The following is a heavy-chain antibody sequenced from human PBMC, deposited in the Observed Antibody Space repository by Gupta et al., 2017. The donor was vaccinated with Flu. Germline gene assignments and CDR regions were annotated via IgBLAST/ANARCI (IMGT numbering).Heavy chain of an antibody. Sequence: QMQLVESGGGVVQLGTSLRLPCAASGFSFRSYGMPWVPQAPGQGMEWVADIASDGSHKDYADSVRGRFTISRDNSKNTLSLEMDSLRVEDTAVYYCAKDGPWTASCPSYCYYMDVWGKGTTVTVSS. CDR3: AKDGPWTASCPSYCYYMDV. CDR2: IASDGSHK. J-gene: IGHJ6*03. D-gene: IGHD2-2*01. CDR1: GFSFRSYG. V-gene: IGHV3-30*18.